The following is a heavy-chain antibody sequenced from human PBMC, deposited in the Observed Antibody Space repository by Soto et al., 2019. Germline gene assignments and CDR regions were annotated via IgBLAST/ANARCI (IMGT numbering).Heavy chain of an antibody. D-gene: IGHD6-13*01. CDR2: ISYDGSNK. Sequence: QVQLVESGGGVVQPGRSLRLSCAASGFTFSSYGMHWVRQAPGKGLEWVAVISYDGSNKYYADSVKGRFTISRDNSKNTLYLQMNSLRAEDTAVYYCAKDGNYIAAAGSWFDPWGQGTLVTVSS. CDR1: GFTFSSYG. J-gene: IGHJ5*02. V-gene: IGHV3-30*18. CDR3: AKDGNYIAAAGSWFDP.